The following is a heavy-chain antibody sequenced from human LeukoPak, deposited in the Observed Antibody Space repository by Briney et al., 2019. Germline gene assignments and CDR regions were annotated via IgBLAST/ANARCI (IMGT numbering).Heavy chain of an antibody. CDR3: ARHAGGSYAAAFGI. J-gene: IGHJ3*02. Sequence: SETLSLTCAVSGYSISSGYYWGWIRQPPGKGLEGIGSIYHSGSTYYNPSLKSRVNISVDTSKNQFSLKLSSVTAADTAVYYCARHAGGSYAAAFGIWGQGTMVTVSS. CDR1: GYSISSGYY. CDR2: IYHSGST. V-gene: IGHV4-38-2*01. D-gene: IGHD1-26*01.